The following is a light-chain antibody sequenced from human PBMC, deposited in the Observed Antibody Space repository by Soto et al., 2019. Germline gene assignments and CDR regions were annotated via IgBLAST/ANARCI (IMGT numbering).Light chain of an antibody. CDR1: PTTKSG. Sequence: ELVYTDCPGKLSLSSGERATLSCRASPTTKSGVACHQHKRGQAPRLLIYGVSVRAIGIPDRFGGSGAGTDFTLTISRLEPEDFAVYFCQQYGGSPYTVGQGTKVDIK. V-gene: IGKV3-20*01. CDR3: QQYGGSPYT. CDR2: GVS. J-gene: IGKJ2*01.